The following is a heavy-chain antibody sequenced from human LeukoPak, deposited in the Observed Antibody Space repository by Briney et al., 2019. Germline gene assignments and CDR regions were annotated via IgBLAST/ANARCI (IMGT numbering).Heavy chain of an antibody. CDR1: GFTFSSNA. CDR2: ISTSGGNT. J-gene: IGHJ4*02. CDR3: ATTKQARRYFDY. V-gene: IGHV3-23*01. Sequence: GGSLRLSCAGSGFTFSSNALSWVRQAPGKGLEWVSAISTSGGNTYYADSVRGRFTISIDNSKNTLYLQMNTLRAEDTAVYYCATTKQARRYFDYWGQGTLVTVSS. D-gene: IGHD1-1*01.